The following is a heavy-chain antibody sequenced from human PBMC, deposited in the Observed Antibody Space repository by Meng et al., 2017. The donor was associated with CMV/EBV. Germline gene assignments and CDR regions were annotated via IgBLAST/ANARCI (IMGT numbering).Heavy chain of an antibody. CDR3: TRDAHLTTVTPNWFDP. CDR1: GDTFTDYY. V-gene: IGHV1-2*02. D-gene: IGHD4-17*01. Sequence: QVQLGQDGAELRKPGASVKVSCQASGDTFTDYYMHWVRQAPGQGLEWMGCINPNSGDTNYAQKFQGRVTMTRDTSISTDYMELSRLRSDDTAVYYCTRDAHLTTVTPNWFDPWGQGTLVTVSS. J-gene: IGHJ5*02. CDR2: INPNSGDT.